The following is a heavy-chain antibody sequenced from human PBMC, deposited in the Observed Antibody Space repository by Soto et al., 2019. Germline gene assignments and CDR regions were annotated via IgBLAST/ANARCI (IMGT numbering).Heavy chain of an antibody. CDR3: AREIVTAGGNNYFDP. CDR2: VYHTGDT. D-gene: IGHD2-21*02. J-gene: IGHJ5*02. V-gene: IGHV4-4*02. Sequence: QVQLQESGPRLVKPSGSLSLTCGVSGGTVASSHWWSWVRQSPGGGLEWIGNVYHTGDTNLNPSLQIRVTISVDKSNNQFSLRLNSLTAADTAVYFCAREIVTAGGNNYFDPWGPGTLVTVSS. CDR1: GGTVASSHW.